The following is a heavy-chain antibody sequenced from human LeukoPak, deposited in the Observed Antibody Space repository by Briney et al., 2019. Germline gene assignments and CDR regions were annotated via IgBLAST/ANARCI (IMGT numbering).Heavy chain of an antibody. V-gene: IGHV4-39*07. CDR3: ARGDSIQADIKHDAFDI. J-gene: IGHJ3*02. Sequence: SETLSLTCTVSGGSISSSSYYWGWIRQPPGKGLEWIGSIYYSGSTYYNPSLRSRVTISVDTSKNHFSLKLSSVTAADTAVYYCARGDSIQADIKHDAFDIWGQGTMVTVSS. CDR2: IYYSGST. D-gene: IGHD2-2*02. CDR1: GGSISSSSYY.